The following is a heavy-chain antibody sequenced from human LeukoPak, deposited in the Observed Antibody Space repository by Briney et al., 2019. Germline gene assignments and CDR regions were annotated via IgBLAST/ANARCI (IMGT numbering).Heavy chain of an antibody. J-gene: IGHJ6*03. Sequence: SVKVSCKGSGGTFISYSISWVRQAPGQGLEWMGGIIPAFGTAHYAQKFQGRVTFTTDESTTTAYMELRSLRSEDTAVYYCASEGNYDSSGYSRYNYYYMDVWGKGIAVTVSS. D-gene: IGHD3-22*01. CDR2: IIPAFGTA. V-gene: IGHV1-69*05. CDR3: ASEGNYDSSGYSRYNYYYMDV. CDR1: GGTFISYS.